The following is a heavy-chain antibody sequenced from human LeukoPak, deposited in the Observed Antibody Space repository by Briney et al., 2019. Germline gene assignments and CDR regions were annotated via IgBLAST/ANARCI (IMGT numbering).Heavy chain of an antibody. CDR1: GYTFTSYG. Sequence: GASVKVSCKASGYTFTSYGISWVRQAPGQGLEWMGWISAYNGNTNYAQKLQGRVTMTTDTSTSTAYMELRSLRSDDTAVYYCARDESTVVTPWALDIWGQGTMVTVSS. J-gene: IGHJ3*02. CDR3: ARDESTVVTPWALDI. CDR2: ISAYNGNT. D-gene: IGHD4-23*01. V-gene: IGHV1-18*01.